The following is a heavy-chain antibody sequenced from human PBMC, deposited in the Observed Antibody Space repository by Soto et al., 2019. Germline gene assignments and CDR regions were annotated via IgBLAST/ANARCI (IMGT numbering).Heavy chain of an antibody. CDR2: IIPIFGTA. D-gene: IGHD3-10*01. Sequence: GSSVKISCKASGVTFISYAISWVRQAPGQGLEWMGRIIPIFGTANYAQKFQGRVTITADESTITAYMELSRLRSEDTAVYYWVLGLVYYGSGSYTRGYYYGTGVPGNATT. CDR3: VLGLVYYGSGSYTRGYYYGTGV. J-gene: IGHJ6*04. CDR1: GVTFISYA. V-gene: IGHV1-69*13.